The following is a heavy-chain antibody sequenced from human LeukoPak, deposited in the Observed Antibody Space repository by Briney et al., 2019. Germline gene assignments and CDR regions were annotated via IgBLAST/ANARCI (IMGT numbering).Heavy chain of an antibody. Sequence: SETLSLTCTVSGGSISSYYWSWIRQPPGKGLEWIGYIYYSGSTNYNPSLKSRVTISVDTSKNQFSLKLSSVTAADTAVSYCAREGIGFDYWGQGTLVTVSS. CDR2: IYYSGST. J-gene: IGHJ4*02. V-gene: IGHV4-59*01. D-gene: IGHD2/OR15-2a*01. CDR3: AREGIGFDY. CDR1: GGSISSYY.